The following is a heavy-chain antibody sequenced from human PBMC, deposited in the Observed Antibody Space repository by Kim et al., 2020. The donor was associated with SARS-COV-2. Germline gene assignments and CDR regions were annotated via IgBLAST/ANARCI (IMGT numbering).Heavy chain of an antibody. CDR3: ARLDPHFDY. J-gene: IGHJ4*02. Sequence: SYIYYADSVKGRFTISRDNAKNSLYLQMNSLRAEDTAVYYCARLDPHFDYWGQGTLVTVSS. V-gene: IGHV3-21*01. CDR2: SYI. D-gene: IGHD1-1*01.